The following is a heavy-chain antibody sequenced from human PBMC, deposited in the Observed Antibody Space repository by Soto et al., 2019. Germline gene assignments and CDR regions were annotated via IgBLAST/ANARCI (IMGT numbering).Heavy chain of an antibody. CDR1: GFTFDDYG. CDR3: ARRGSDFRSGYPTSFYDYYYMDV. V-gene: IGHV3-20*01. J-gene: IGHJ6*03. Sequence: EVQLVESGGGVVRPGGSLRLSCAASGFTFDDYGMSWVRQAPGKGLEWVSGINWNGGSTGYADSVKGRFTISRDNAKNSLYLQMNSLRAEDTALYHCARRGSDFRSGYPTSFYDYYYMDVWGKGTAVTVSS. CDR2: INWNGGST. D-gene: IGHD3-3*01.